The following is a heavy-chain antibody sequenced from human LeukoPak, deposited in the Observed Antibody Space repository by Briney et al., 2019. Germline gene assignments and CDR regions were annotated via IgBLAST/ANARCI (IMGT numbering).Heavy chain of an antibody. D-gene: IGHD2-15*01. CDR2: IRYDGSND. CDR3: ASSSIVVVVAATGYDAFDI. CDR1: GFTFSNYG. Sequence: GGSLRLACAASGFTFSNYGMHWVRQAPGKGLEWVAFIRYDGSNDYYADSVKGRFIISRDNSKNMLYLQMNSLRTEDTAVYYCASSSIVVVVAATGYDAFDIWGQGTMVTVSS. V-gene: IGHV3-30*02. J-gene: IGHJ3*02.